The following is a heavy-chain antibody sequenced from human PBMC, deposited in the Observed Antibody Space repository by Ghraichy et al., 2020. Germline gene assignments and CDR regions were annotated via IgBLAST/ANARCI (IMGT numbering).Heavy chain of an antibody. V-gene: IGHV4-39*01. Sequence: GSLRLSCTVSGGSISSSSYYWGWIRQPPGKGLEWIGSIYYSGSTYYNPSLKSRVTISVDTSKNQFSLKLSSVTAADTAVYYCARRGLYGSGSYIAFDPWGQGTLVTVSS. CDR3: ARRGLYGSGSYIAFDP. CDR1: GGSISSSSYY. D-gene: IGHD3-10*01. J-gene: IGHJ5*02. CDR2: IYYSGST.